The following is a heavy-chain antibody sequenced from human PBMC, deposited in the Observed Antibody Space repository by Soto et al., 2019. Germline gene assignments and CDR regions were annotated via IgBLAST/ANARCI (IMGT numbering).Heavy chain of an antibody. V-gene: IGHV1-69*06. Sequence: GASVKVSCKASGGTFSSYAISWMRQAPGQGLEWMGGIIPIFGTANYAQKFQGRVTITADKSTSTAYMELSSLRSEDTAVYYCARADGYYGSGSYSMIAPDGYYYYGMDVWGQGTTVTVSS. CDR3: ARADGYYGSGSYSMIAPDGYYYYGMDV. CDR1: GGTFSSYA. CDR2: IIPIFGTA. D-gene: IGHD3-10*01. J-gene: IGHJ6*02.